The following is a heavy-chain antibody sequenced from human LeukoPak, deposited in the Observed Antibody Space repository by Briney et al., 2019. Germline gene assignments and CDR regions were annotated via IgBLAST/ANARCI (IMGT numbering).Heavy chain of an antibody. CDR3: ARAPYCTNGVCYSMMAFDI. D-gene: IGHD2-8*01. CDR2: ISYDGSNK. J-gene: IGHJ3*02. Sequence: GGSLRLSCAASGFTFSSYAMHWVRQAPGKGLEWVAVISYDGSNKYYADSVKGRFTISRDNSKNTLYLQMNSLRAEVTAVYYCARAPYCTNGVCYSMMAFDIWGQGTMVTVSS. CDR1: GFTFSSYA. V-gene: IGHV3-30*04.